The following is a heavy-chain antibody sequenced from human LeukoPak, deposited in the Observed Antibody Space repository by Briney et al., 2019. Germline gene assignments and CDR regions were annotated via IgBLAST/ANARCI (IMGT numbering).Heavy chain of an antibody. Sequence: SETLSLTCTVSGGSISSSCYFWRWLRQPPGKGLEWYGSIYYSGSTYYNPSLKSRVTISVDTSKNQFSLKLSSVTAADTAVYYCARGDHIAARPFHSDFWGQGTRVTVSS. CDR3: ARGDHIAARPFHSDF. CDR1: GGSISSSCYF. D-gene: IGHD6-6*01. J-gene: IGHJ4*02. CDR2: IYYSGST. V-gene: IGHV4-39*07.